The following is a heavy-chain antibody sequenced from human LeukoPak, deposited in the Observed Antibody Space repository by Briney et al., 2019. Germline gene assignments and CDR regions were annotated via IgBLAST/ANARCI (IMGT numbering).Heavy chain of an antibody. CDR1: GGTFSSYA. D-gene: IGHD3-22*01. J-gene: IGHJ4*02. V-gene: IGHV1-69*05. CDR2: IIPIFGTA. Sequence: ASVKVSCKASGGTFSSYAISWVRQASGQWLEWMGGIIPIFGTANYAQKFQGRVTITTDESTSTAYMELSSLRSEDTAVYYCASAYYYDSSGYCYFDYWGQGTLVTVSS. CDR3: ASAYYYDSSGYCYFDY.